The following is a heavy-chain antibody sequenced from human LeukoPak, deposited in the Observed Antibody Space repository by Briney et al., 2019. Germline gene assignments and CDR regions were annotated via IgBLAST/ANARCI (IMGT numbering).Heavy chain of an antibody. CDR3: TGGVPAARQYYYYMDV. Sequence: PGGSLRLSCAASGFTFSGSAMHWVRQASGKGLEWVGRIRSKANSYATPYAASVKGMFTISRDDSKNTAYLQMNSMKAEDTAVYYCTGGVPAARQYYYYMDVWGKGTTVTVSS. J-gene: IGHJ6*03. D-gene: IGHD2-2*01. CDR2: IRSKANSYAT. CDR1: GFTFSGSA. V-gene: IGHV3-73*01.